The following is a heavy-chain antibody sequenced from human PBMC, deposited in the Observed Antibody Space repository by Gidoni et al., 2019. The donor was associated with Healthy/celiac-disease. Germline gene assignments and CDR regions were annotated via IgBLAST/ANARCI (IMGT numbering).Heavy chain of an antibody. D-gene: IGHD3-10*01. CDR1: GGYFRGYY. CDR3: ARASVLLWFRELRAFDI. Sequence: QVQLQQWGAGLLKPSETLSLTCAVYGGYFRGYYCRWIRQPPGKGLEWIGEINHSGSTNYNPSLKSRVTISVDTSKNQFSLKLRSVTAADTAVYYCARASVLLWFRELRAFDIWGQGTMVTVSS. V-gene: IGHV4-34*01. J-gene: IGHJ3*02. CDR2: INHSGST.